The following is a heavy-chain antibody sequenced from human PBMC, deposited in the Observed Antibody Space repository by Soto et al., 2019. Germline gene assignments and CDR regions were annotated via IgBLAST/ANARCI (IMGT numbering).Heavy chain of an antibody. CDR3: ARDLSSGWYTYYFDY. CDR1: GYTFTSYA. J-gene: IGHJ4*02. Sequence: QVQLVQSGAEEKNPGASVKVSCKASGYTFTSYALHWVRQAPGQSLEWMGWINAGNGNTKYSQKFQGRVTITRDTSASTAYMELSRLRSEDTAVYYCARDLSSGWYTYYFDYWGQGTLVTVSS. V-gene: IGHV1-3*05. D-gene: IGHD6-19*01. CDR2: INAGNGNT.